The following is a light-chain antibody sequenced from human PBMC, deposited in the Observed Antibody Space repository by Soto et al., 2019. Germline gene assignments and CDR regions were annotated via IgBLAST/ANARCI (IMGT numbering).Light chain of an antibody. CDR3: QQHYSSPLT. V-gene: IGKV4-1*01. J-gene: IGKJ1*01. Sequence: DIVMTQSPDSLAVSLGERATINCKSSQSVLYSSNNKNYLAWYQQKPGQPPKLLIYWASIRESGVPDRFSGSGSGTDFTRTISRLQAEDVAVYYCQQHYSSPLTFGQGTKVEIK. CDR2: WAS. CDR1: QSVLYSSNNKNY.